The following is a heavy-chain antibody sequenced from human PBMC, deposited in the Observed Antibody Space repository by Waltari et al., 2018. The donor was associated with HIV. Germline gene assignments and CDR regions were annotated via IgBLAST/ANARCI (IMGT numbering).Heavy chain of an antibody. CDR3: ARDLAGTRLGGWFDP. D-gene: IGHD6-19*01. CDR1: GYTFTSYD. CDR2: MNPNSGNT. V-gene: IGHV1-8*01. Sequence: QVQLVQSGAEVKKPGASLKVSCRASGYTFTSYDINWVRQATGHGPAWRGWMNPNSGNTGYTQKFQGRVTMTRNTSISTVYMERSNLRSEDTAVYYCARDLAGTRLGGWFDPWGQGTLVTVSS. J-gene: IGHJ5*02.